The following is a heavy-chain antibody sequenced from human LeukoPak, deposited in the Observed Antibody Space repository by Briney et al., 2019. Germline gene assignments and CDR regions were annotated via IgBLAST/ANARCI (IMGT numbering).Heavy chain of an antibody. D-gene: IGHD1-7*01. V-gene: IGHV3-33*01. CDR3: ARGRTTFSTPRSHFDY. Sequence: PGGSLRLSCAASGFSFSSYDMHWVRQAPGKGLEWVAIIWFDGSDKYYGDSVKGRFTISRDNSKNTLYLQMNSLRVEDTAVYYCARGRTTFSTPRSHFDYWGQGTLVTVSS. J-gene: IGHJ4*02. CDR1: GFSFSSYD. CDR2: IWFDGSDK.